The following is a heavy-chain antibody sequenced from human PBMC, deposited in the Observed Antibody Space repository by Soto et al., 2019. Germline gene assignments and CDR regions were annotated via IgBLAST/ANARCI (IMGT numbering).Heavy chain of an antibody. D-gene: IGHD2-21*02. CDR1: VFTFSIYV. CDR3: ASDFLAYCGGDCYPQDAEYFQH. V-gene: IGHV3-33*01. J-gene: IGHJ1*01. Sequence: RGFLLLSCASTVFTFSIYVMDWVGQAPGKGLDSVRVIWYDGSNKYYADSVKGRFTISRDNSKNTLYLQMNSLRAEDTAVYYCASDFLAYCGGDCYPQDAEYFQHWGQGTMVTVSS. CDR2: IWYDGSNK.